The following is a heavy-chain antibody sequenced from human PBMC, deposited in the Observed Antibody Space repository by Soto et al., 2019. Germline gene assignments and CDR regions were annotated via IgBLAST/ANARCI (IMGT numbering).Heavy chain of an antibody. CDR1: GFTFSSYG. CDR2: IWYDGSNK. CDR3: ARSYGDDAYGMDA. J-gene: IGHJ6*02. D-gene: IGHD4-17*01. Sequence: GGSLRLSCAASGFTFSSYGMHWVRQAPGKGLEWVAVIWYDGSNKYYADSVKGRFTISRDNSKNTLYLQMNSLRAEDTAVYYCARSYGDDAYGMDAWGQGTTVTVSS. V-gene: IGHV3-33*01.